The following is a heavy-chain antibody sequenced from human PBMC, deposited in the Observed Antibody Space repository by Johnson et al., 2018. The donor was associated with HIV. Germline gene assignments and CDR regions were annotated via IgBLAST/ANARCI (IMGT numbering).Heavy chain of an antibody. J-gene: IGHJ3*02. CDR2: ISFAGNNK. V-gene: IGHV3-30*18. CDR1: GFTFSNFG. Sequence: QVQLVESGGGVVQPGRSLRLSCAASGFTFSNFGFHWVRQAPGKGLEWVAAISFAGNNKYYLDSVKGRFTISRENSKNMLYLQMDSLRGEDTAVYYCAKESDILTGYPNAFDIWGQGTMVTVSS. D-gene: IGHD3-9*01. CDR3: AKESDILTGYPNAFDI.